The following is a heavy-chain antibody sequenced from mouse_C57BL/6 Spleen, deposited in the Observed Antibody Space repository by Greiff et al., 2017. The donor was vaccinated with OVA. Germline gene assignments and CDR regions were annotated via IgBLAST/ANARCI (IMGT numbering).Heavy chain of an antibody. V-gene: IGHV5-6*01. CDR2: ISSGGSYT. J-gene: IGHJ4*01. D-gene: IGHD2-4*01. Sequence: VQLQQSGGDLVKPGGSLKLSCAASGFTFSSYGMSWVRQTPDKRLEWVATISSGGSYTYYPDSVKGRFTISRDNAKNTLYLQMSSLKSEDTAMYYCARHGDDYDGNPMDYWGQGTSVTVSS. CDR1: GFTFSSYG. CDR3: ARHGDDYDGNPMDY.